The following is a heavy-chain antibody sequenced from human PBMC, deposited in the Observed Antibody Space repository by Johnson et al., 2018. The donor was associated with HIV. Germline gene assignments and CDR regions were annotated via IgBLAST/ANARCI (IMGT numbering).Heavy chain of an antibody. J-gene: IGHJ3*02. CDR2: ISWASENI. Sequence: VQLVESGGTLIQPGRSLRLSSVSSGFTFGDYAMHWVRQVPGKGLAWVSGISWASENIAYADSVKGRFTISRDNAKNSLYLQMNSLRPEDTALYFCANGGNTAASACEIWGQGTMVTVSS. D-gene: IGHD1-14*01. CDR1: GFTFGDYA. V-gene: IGHV3-9*01. CDR3: ANGGNTAASACEI.